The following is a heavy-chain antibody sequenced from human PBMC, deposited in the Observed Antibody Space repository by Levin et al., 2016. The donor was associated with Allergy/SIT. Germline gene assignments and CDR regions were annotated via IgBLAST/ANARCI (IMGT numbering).Heavy chain of an antibody. J-gene: IGHJ6*02. Sequence: KVSCKVFGYKFSDYWIGWVRQMPGRGLEWMGIILPGETRIIYSPPFQGQVTISADRSIDTAYLQWSGLKASDSAIYYCARHWDYYNDGVYYAYGMDVWGQGTTVTVSS. D-gene: IGHD4-17*01. CDR3: ARHWDYYNDGVYYAYGMDV. V-gene: IGHV5-51*01. CDR2: ILPGETRI. CDR1: GYKFSDYW.